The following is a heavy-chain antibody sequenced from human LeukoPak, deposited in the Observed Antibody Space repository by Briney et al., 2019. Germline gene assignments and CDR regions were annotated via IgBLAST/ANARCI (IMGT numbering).Heavy chain of an antibody. CDR3: ARGLCRSSHYDFWSGYSCPNWFDP. D-gene: IGHD3-3*01. J-gene: IGHJ5*02. Sequence: SQTLSLTCAVSGGSISSGGYSWSWIRQPPGKGLEWIGYIYHSGSTNYNPSLKSRVTISVDTSKNQFSLKLSSVTAADTALYYCARGLCRSSHYDFWSGYSCPNWFDPWGQGTLVTVSS. CDR2: IYHSGST. CDR1: GGSISSGGYS. V-gene: IGHV4-30-2*01.